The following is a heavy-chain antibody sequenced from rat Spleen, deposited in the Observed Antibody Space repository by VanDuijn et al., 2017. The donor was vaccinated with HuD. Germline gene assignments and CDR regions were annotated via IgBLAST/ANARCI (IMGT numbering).Heavy chain of an antibody. J-gene: IGHJ3*01. CDR3: TRQDTSGYSNWFTY. V-gene: IGHV5-58*01. Sequence: EVQLVETGGGLVQPGRSLKLSCVASGFTFSSYWMYWIRQAPGKGLEWVSFINTDGGSTYYPDSVKGRFTVSRENAKSTLYLLMDSLRSEDTATYYCTRQDTSGYSNWFTYWGQGTLVTVSS. CDR2: INTDGGST. CDR1: GFTFSSYW. D-gene: IGHD4-3*01.